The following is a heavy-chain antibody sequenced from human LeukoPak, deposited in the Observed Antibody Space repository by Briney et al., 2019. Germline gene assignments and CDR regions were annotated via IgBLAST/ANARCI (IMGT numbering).Heavy chain of an antibody. CDR3: ARLAVAGNLDY. CDR1: GGSISSSSYY. D-gene: IGHD6-19*01. J-gene: IGHJ4*02. CDR2: IYYSGST. Sequence: SETLPLTCTVSGGSISSSSYYWGWIRQPPGKGLEWIGSIYYSGSTYYNPSLKSRVTISVDTSKNQFSLKLSSVTAADTAVYYCARLAVAGNLDYWGQGTLVTVSS. V-gene: IGHV4-39*01.